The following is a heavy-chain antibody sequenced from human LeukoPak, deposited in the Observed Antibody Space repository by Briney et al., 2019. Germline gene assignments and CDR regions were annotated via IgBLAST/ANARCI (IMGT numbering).Heavy chain of an antibody. CDR3: ARDWGKGDY. D-gene: IGHD3-16*01. Sequence: PGGSLRLSCVASGFTFSRHDMNWVRQAPGKGLEWVAVISYDGSNKYYADSVKGRFTISRDNSKNTLYLQMNSLRTEDTAVYYCARDWGKGDYWGQGTLVTVSS. CDR1: GFTFSRHD. V-gene: IGHV3-30*03. CDR2: ISYDGSNK. J-gene: IGHJ4*02.